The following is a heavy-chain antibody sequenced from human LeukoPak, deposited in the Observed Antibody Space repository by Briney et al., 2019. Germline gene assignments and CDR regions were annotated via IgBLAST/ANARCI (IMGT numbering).Heavy chain of an antibody. CDR1: GFTFSNHG. Sequence: GRSLRLSCAASGFTFSNHGMHWVRQAPGKGLEWVALIWYDGSNKYYADSVKGRFTISRDNSKNTLYLQMNSLRAEDTAVFYCARDIYNRGTYYFDYWGQGTLVTVSS. CDR2: IWYDGSNK. CDR3: ARDIYNRGTYYFDY. D-gene: IGHD1-1*01. J-gene: IGHJ4*02. V-gene: IGHV3-33*01.